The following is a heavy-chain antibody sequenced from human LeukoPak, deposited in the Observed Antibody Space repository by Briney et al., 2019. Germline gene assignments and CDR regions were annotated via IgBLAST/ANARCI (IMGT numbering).Heavy chain of an antibody. Sequence: PSETLSLTCAVSGGSITSSKHFWGWIRQPPGKELELIGIISYSGSTDYNPSLKSRVTISTDTSKNQFSLKLTSVTAADTAVYYCAGLGVMVLVYQFEYWGRGTPVTVSS. V-gene: IGHV4-39*07. D-gene: IGHD2-8*01. CDR3: AGLGVMVLVYQFEY. CDR1: GGSITSSKHF. CDR2: ISYSGST. J-gene: IGHJ4*02.